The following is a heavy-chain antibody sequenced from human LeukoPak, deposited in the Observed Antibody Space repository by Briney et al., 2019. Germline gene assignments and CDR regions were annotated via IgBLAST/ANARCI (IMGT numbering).Heavy chain of an antibody. J-gene: IGHJ4*02. Sequence: ASVKVSCKASGYTFTSYGISWVRQAPRQGLEWMGWISAYNGNTNYAQKLQGRVTMTTDTSTSTAYMELRSLRSDGTAVYYCARTIRGYSYGSPVDYWGQGTLVTVSS. CDR1: GYTFTSYG. CDR2: ISAYNGNT. D-gene: IGHD5-18*01. CDR3: ARTIRGYSYGSPVDY. V-gene: IGHV1-18*04.